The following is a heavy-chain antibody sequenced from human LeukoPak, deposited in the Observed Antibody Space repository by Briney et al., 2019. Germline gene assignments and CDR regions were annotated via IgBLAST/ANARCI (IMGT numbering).Heavy chain of an antibody. CDR2: ITSSGGST. D-gene: IGHD4-17*01. V-gene: IGHV3-23*01. Sequence: GGSLRLSCVASGFTFSNYGMTWVRQAPGKGLEWVSGITSSGGSTYYADSVKGRFTISRDNSKNTLFLQMNSLRAEDTAVYYCAKGGDYGDYYPADWGQGTLVTVSS. CDR3: AKGGDYGDYYPAD. CDR1: GFTFSNYG. J-gene: IGHJ4*02.